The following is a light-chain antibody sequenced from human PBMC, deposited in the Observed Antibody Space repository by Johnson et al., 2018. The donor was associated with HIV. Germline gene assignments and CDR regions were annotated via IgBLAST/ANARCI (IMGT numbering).Light chain of an antibody. CDR3: GTWDSSLSAMG. CDR1: SSNIGNNY. V-gene: IGLV1-51*01. Sequence: QPVLTQPPSVSAAPGQKVTISCSGSSSNIGNNYVSWYQQLPGTAPKLLIYDNNKRPSGIPDRFSGSKSGTSATLGITGLQTGDEADYYCGTWDSSLSAMGLGTGTKCTVL. CDR2: DNN. J-gene: IGLJ1*01.